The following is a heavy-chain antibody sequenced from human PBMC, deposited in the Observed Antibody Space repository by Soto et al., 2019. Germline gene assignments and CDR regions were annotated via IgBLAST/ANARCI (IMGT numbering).Heavy chain of an antibody. D-gene: IGHD5-12*01. CDR1: GVAISSYY. J-gene: IGHJ4*02. CDR2: IYYTGST. Sequence: WETLSLTCTFSGVAISSYYWTCIRQTPGKGLEWIGYIYYTGSTNYNPSLKSRVTISLDTSKNQFSLKLRSVTAADTALYYCARGIKTRIYVLDYWGQGTLVTVSS. V-gene: IGHV4-59*01. CDR3: ARGIKTRIYVLDY.